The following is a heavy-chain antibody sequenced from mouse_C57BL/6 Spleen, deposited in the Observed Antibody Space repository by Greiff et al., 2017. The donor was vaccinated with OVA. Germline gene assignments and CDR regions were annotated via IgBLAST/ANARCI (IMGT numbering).Heavy chain of an antibody. CDR1: GFTFSDYG. CDR2: ISNLACSI. J-gene: IGHJ1*03. V-gene: IGHV5-15*01. D-gene: IGHD1-1*01. Sequence: EVMLVESGGGLVQPGGSLKFSCAASGFTFSDYGMAWVRQAPKKGPEWVAFISNLACSIYYADTVTGRFTISRENAKNTLYLEMSSLRSEDTAMYYGARCGNTTEPRYFEVWGTGTTVTVSS. CDR3: ARCGNTTEPRYFEV.